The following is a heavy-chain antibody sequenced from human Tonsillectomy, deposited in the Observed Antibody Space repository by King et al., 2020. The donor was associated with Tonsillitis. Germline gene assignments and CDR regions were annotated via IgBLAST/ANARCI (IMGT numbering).Heavy chain of an antibody. CDR3: AKDGYDSSGYYLGDD. D-gene: IGHD3-22*01. CDR2: ISYDGSNK. Sequence: VQLVESGGGVVQPGRSLRLSCAASGFTFSSYGMHWVRQAPGKGLEWVAVISYDGSNKYHAESVKGRFTISRDNSKNTLYLQMNSLRAEDTAVYYCAKDGYDSSGYYLGDDWGQGTLVTVSS. V-gene: IGHV3-30*18. CDR1: GFTFSSYG. J-gene: IGHJ4*02.